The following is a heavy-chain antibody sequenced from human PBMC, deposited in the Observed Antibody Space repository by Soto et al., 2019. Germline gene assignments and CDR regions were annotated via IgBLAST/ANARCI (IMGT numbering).Heavy chain of an antibody. CDR3: VSLRTTVITQAYLDY. D-gene: IGHD4-4*01. CDR1: GGSVTNSSYY. Sequence: SESLSLACTVSGGSVTNSSYYWGWIRQSPGKGLEWIGSVYYRGRSYSKSSVKSRVTISVDTSKNQFSLNLNSVTASDTAVYFCVSLRTTVITQAYLDYWGPGALVTVSS. V-gene: IGHV4-39*01. J-gene: IGHJ4*02. CDR2: VYYRGRS.